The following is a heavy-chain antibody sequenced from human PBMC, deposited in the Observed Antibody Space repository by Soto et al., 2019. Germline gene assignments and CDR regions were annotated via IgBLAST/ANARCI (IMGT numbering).Heavy chain of an antibody. Sequence: PGESLKISCQGSGYSFTSYWISWVRQMPGKGLEWMGRIDPSDSYTNYSPSFQGHVTISADKSISTAYLQWSSLKASDTAMYYCARLPKRTVTTSYYYGMDVWGQGTTVTVSS. CDR2: IDPSDSYT. J-gene: IGHJ6*02. CDR1: GYSFTSYW. V-gene: IGHV5-10-1*01. D-gene: IGHD4-4*01. CDR3: ARLPKRTVTTSYYYGMDV.